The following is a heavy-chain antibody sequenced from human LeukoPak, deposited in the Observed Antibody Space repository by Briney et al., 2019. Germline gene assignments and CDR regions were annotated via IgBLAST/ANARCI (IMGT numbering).Heavy chain of an antibody. V-gene: IGHV5-51*01. Sequence: GESLKISRKGSGYSFTNYWIGWVRQVPGKGLEWMGIIYPGDSDTRYSPSFQGQVTISADKSISTAYLQWSSLKASDSAIYYCARSWVAGYGTVLDYWGQGTLVTVSS. CDR2: IYPGDSDT. J-gene: IGHJ4*02. D-gene: IGHD6-19*01. CDR1: GYSFTNYW. CDR3: ARSWVAGYGTVLDY.